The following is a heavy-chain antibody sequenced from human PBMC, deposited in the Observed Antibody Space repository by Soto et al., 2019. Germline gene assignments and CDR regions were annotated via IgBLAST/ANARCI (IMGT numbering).Heavy chain of an antibody. V-gene: IGHV3-23*01. CDR3: ARELGYCSGGNCYMDGAFDF. CDR2: ISGSGDST. J-gene: IGHJ3*01. D-gene: IGHD2-15*01. CDR1: GSTFSSYA. Sequence: EVQLWESGGGLVQPGGSLRLSCAASGSTFSSYAMSWVRQAPGKGLEWVSVISGSGDSTYYADSVKGRFTISRDNSKNTLYGQSNSLRAEDTAEYYCARELGYCSGGNCYMDGAFDFWGQGTMVTVSS.